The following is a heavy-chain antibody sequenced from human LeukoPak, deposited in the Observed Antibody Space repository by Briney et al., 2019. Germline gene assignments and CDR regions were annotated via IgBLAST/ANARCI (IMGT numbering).Heavy chain of an antibody. J-gene: IGHJ6*02. CDR3: ARETRYNYGRYGMDV. Sequence: SETLSLTCTVPGGSINGYYWTWIRQPPGKGLEWIGYIYNIGSTDYNPSLKSRVTISVDTSKTQFSLKLSSVTAADTAVYYCARETRYNYGRYGMDVWGQGTTVTVSS. CDR2: IYNIGST. D-gene: IGHD5-18*01. V-gene: IGHV4-59*01. CDR1: GGSINGYY.